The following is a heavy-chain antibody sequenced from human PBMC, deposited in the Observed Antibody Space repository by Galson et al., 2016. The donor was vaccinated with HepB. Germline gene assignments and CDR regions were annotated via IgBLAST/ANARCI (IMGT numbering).Heavy chain of an antibody. Sequence: SLRLSCAASGFTFGNYWMTWVRQAPGRGLEWVANLRQDGSDPSYVDAVKGRFTISRDNAKKSLYLQMNSLRGEDTAVYCCARGRYQTPGTACYYGLDVWGQGTTVTVSS. D-gene: IGHD2-21*02. V-gene: IGHV3-7*01. J-gene: IGHJ6*02. CDR2: LRQDGSDP. CDR1: GFTFGNYW. CDR3: ARGRYQTPGTACYYGLDV.